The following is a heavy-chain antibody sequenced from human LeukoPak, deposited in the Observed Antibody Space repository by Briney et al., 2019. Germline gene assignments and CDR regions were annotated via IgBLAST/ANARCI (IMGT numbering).Heavy chain of an antibody. CDR3: ARVSAGDYPDY. CDR2: IKEDGSEK. D-gene: IGHD7-27*01. CDR1: GFTFSNYW. J-gene: IGHJ4*02. V-gene: IGHV3-7*03. Sequence: GGSLRLSCAASGFTFSNYWTSWVRQAPGKGLEWVANIKEDGSEKSYVDSVKGRFTISRDNAKNSLYLQMNSLRAEDTAVYYCARVSAGDYPDYWGQGTLVTVSS.